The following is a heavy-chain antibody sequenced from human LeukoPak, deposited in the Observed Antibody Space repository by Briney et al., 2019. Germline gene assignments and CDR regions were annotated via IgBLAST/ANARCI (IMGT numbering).Heavy chain of an antibody. CDR3: ARARAYSSSWYYFDY. J-gene: IGHJ4*02. Sequence: SETLSLACTLSGRSITRGADDWSWIRHPAGKGLEWFWHIYHSGITSYNPSLKSRVTFLVDTSKNQFSLKVNSVTAADTAVYHCARARAYSSSWYYFDYWGQGTLVTVSS. V-gene: IGHV4-30-4*08. CDR2: IYHSGIT. D-gene: IGHD6-13*01. CDR1: GRSITRGADD.